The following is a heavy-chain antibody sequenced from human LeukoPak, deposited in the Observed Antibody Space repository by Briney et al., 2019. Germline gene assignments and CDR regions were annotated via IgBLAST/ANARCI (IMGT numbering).Heavy chain of an antibody. CDR2: ISSSSSYI. CDR1: GFTFSNYW. D-gene: IGHD3-22*01. V-gene: IGHV3-21*01. J-gene: IGHJ4*02. CDR3: ARDHNRRRYYDSSGYDFDY. Sequence: GGSLRLSCAASGFTFSNYWMHWVRQDPGKGLEWVSSISSSSSYIYYADSVKGRFTISRDNAKNSLYLQMNSLRAEDTAVYYCARDHNRRRYYDSSGYDFDYWGRGTLVTVSS.